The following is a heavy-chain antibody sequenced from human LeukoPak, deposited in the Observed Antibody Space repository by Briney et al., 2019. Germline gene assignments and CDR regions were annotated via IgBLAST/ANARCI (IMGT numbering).Heavy chain of an antibody. D-gene: IGHD3-22*01. CDR1: GFTFSSYG. CDR2: ISYDGSNK. Sequence: GGSLRLSCAASGFTFSSYGMHWVRQAPGKGLEWVAFISYDGSNKYYADSVKGRFTISRDNSRNTLYLQMNSLRSEDTAVNYCVTGRNYYYDYWGQGTLVTVSS. V-gene: IGHV3-30*03. CDR3: VTGRNYYYDY. J-gene: IGHJ4*02.